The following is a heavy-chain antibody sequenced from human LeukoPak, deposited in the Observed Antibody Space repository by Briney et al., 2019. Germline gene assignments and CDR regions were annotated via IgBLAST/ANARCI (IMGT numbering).Heavy chain of an antibody. CDR1: GFTFSSYG. CDR3: AKSDAFPYYDILTGYSGGSYYFDY. J-gene: IGHJ4*02. D-gene: IGHD3-9*01. Sequence: GGSLRLSCAASGFTFSSYGMSWVRQAPGKGLEWVSAISGSGGSTYYADSVKGRFTISRDNSKNTLYLQMNSLRAEDTAVYYCAKSDAFPYYDILTGYSGGSYYFDYWGQGTLVTVSS. CDR2: ISGSGGST. V-gene: IGHV3-23*01.